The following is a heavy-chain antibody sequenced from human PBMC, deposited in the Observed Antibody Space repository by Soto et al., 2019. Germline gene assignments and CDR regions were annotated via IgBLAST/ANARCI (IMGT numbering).Heavy chain of an antibody. J-gene: IGHJ4*02. Sequence: ASVKVSCKASGYTFTSYDIYWVRQATGQGLEWMGWMNPNTGNSGYAQKFQGRVTVTSDTSINTVHMELSSLRSEDTAVYYCARRAETNGRNGFGADKYYFDFWGQGTLVNVSS. D-gene: IGHD1-1*01. V-gene: IGHV1-8*01. CDR2: MNPNTGNS. CDR1: GYTFTSYD. CDR3: ARRAETNGRNGFGADKYYFDF.